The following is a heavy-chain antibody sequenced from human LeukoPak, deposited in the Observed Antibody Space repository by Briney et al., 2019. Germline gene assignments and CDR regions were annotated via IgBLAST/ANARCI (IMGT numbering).Heavy chain of an antibody. J-gene: IGHJ4*02. CDR2: ISSGTISTTT. Sequence: PGGSLRLSCVASGFSFSRYSMNWVRQAPGKGLEWVSYISSGTISTTTYYADFVKGRSTISRDNGKNSLYLQMNSLRDEDTALYFCARSKGAHDYWGQGTLVTVSS. CDR1: GFSFSRYS. V-gene: IGHV3-48*02. D-gene: IGHD1-26*01. CDR3: ARSKGAHDY.